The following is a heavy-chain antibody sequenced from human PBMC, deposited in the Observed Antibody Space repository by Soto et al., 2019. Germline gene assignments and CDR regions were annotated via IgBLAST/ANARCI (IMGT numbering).Heavy chain of an antibody. V-gene: IGHV4-59*01. J-gene: IGHJ5*01. CDR3: ARGGRLVASILPFDS. D-gene: IGHD5-12*01. CDR2: VYYNGNA. CDR1: GGSISTYY. Sequence: PSETLSLTCTASGGSISTYYWNWIRQPPGMGLEWIGYVYYNGNAHYNPSLKSRVAMSVDTSKNQFSLKLTSVTAADTAVYFCARGGRLVASILPFDSWGQGTLVTVSS.